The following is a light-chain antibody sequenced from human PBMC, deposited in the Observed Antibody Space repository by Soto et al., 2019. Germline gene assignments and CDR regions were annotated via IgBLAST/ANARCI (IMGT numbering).Light chain of an antibody. CDR3: SSYTSSSTLV. CDR1: SSDVGRYNY. Sequence: QSALTQPPSASGSPGQSVTISCTGASSDVGRYNYVSWYQQHPGKAPKLMIYEVTKRPSGVPDRFSGSKSGNTASLTVSGLQAEDEADYYCSSYTSSSTLVFGGGTKLTVL. CDR2: EVT. V-gene: IGLV2-8*01. J-gene: IGLJ2*01.